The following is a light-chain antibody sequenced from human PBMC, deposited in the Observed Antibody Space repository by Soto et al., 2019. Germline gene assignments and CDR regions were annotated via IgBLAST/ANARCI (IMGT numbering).Light chain of an antibody. CDR3: QQLNIYPIT. CDR1: QGISSS. CDR2: AAS. J-gene: IGKJ5*01. Sequence: IKFNQSPSSLSASVEDRVTVTCRASQGISSSLAWYQQKPGQAPKLLINAASTLQSGVPARLSGSGSGTDFTLTISSLQPEDFATYDCQQLNIYPITVGQGTRLEI. V-gene: IGKV1-9*01.